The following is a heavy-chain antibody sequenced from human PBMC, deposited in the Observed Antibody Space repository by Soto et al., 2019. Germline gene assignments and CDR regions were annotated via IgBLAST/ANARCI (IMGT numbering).Heavy chain of an antibody. J-gene: IGHJ6*02. D-gene: IGHD6-19*01. V-gene: IGHV1-24*01. CDR2: FDPEDGET. Sequence: ASVTVSCQVSGYTLTELSMHWVRQAPGKGLEWMGGFDPEDGETIYAQKFQGRVTMTEDTSTDTAYMELSSLRSEDTAAYYCATGIAVAGTVDYYGMDVWGQGTTVTVSS. CDR1: GYTLTELS. CDR3: ATGIAVAGTVDYYGMDV.